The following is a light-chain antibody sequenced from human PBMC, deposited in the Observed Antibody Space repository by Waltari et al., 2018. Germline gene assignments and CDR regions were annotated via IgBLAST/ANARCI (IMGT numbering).Light chain of an antibody. CDR1: SSNIGHNY. J-gene: IGLJ7*01. CDR2: EDS. Sequence: QSVLTQPPSVSAAPGQRGTISCSGGSSNIGHNYVSWYQQFPGTAPKLLIYEDSERPSGIPGRFSGSKSGTSATLDITGLQAGDEADYYCGTWDSSLSGAVFGGGTHLTVL. V-gene: IGLV1-51*02. CDR3: GTWDSSLSGAV.